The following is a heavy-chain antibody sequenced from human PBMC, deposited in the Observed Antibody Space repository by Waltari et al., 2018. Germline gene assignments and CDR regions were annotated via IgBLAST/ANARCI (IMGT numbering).Heavy chain of an antibody. CDR2: ISHSGVT. CDR1: GGPFTDYS. CDR3: ARTWGNSPPLGWFDP. V-gene: IGHV4-34*01. J-gene: IGHJ5*01. Sequence: QVQLHQWGAGLLKPSETLSLTCAVSGGPFTDYSWSWIRPPPGKGLEWIGEISHSGVTPYTPSLGGRVTMSGDTIRKQFSRRLTSVPAADRAVYFCARTWGNSPPLGWFDPWGRGTRVTISS. D-gene: IGHD7-27*01.